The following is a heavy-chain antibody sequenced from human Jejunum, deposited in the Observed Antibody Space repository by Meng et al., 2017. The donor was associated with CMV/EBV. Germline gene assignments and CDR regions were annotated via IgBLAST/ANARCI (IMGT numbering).Heavy chain of an antibody. CDR1: SGDYY. V-gene: IGHV4-30-4*08. Sequence: QVQLQESGPGLVKPSQTPSLSSGDYYWSWIRHPPGRGLEWIGFIYYSGRTYQNPSLKSRLTISVDTSKNQFSLRLSSVTAADTAVYYCARTQDCHSDSCYTGFDPWGQGTLVTVSS. D-gene: IGHD2-2*02. CDR3: ARTQDCHSDSCYTGFDP. J-gene: IGHJ5*02. CDR2: IYYSGRT.